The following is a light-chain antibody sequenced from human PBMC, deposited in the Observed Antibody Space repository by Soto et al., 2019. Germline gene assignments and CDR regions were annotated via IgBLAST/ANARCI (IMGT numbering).Light chain of an antibody. V-gene: IGKV3-20*01. Sequence: EIVLTQSPGTLSLSPGERASLSCRASLSVTSSYLAWYQQKPGQAPRLLIYGASSRATGIPDRFSGRGSGTDFTLTISRLEPEDSAVYYCQHCCSSLTFGGGTKVEIK. CDR1: LSVTSSY. CDR2: GAS. J-gene: IGKJ4*01. CDR3: QHCCSSLT.